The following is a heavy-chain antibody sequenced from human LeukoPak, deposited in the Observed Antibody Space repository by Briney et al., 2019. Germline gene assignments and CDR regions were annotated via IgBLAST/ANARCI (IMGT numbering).Heavy chain of an antibody. J-gene: IGHJ3*02. D-gene: IGHD4-17*01. Sequence: SETLSLTCTVSGGSISSSSYYWGWIRQPPGKGLEWIGSIYYSGSTYYNPSLKSRVTISVDTSKNQFSLKLSSVTAADTAVYYCAREGSDYGDYQNAFDIWGQGTMVTVSS. V-gene: IGHV4-39*07. CDR2: IYYSGST. CDR1: GGSISSSSYY. CDR3: AREGSDYGDYQNAFDI.